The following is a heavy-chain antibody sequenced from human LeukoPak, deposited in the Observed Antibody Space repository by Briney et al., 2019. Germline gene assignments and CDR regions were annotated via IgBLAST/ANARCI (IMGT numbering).Heavy chain of an antibody. D-gene: IGHD2-21*02. J-gene: IGHJ6*02. Sequence: SETLSLTCTVFGGSISSYYWCWLRQPPGKGLEWIGYIHYSGSTNYNPSLKSRVTMAVDTSENQFSLNLSSVTTADTAVYYCCRVGTGYGSYYNMDVWGQGTTVTVSS. CDR2: IHYSGST. CDR3: CRVGTGYGSYYNMDV. CDR1: GGSISSYY. V-gene: IGHV4-59*03.